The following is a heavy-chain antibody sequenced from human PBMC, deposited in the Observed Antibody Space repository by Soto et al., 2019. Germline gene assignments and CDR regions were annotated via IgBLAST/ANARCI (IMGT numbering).Heavy chain of an antibody. CDR3: ARRRWLQLPSPFDY. V-gene: IGHV1-69*12. CDR2: IIPIFGTA. CDR1: GGTFSSYA. J-gene: IGHJ4*02. D-gene: IGHD5-12*01. Sequence: QVQLVQSGAEVKKPGSSVKVSCKASGGTFSSYAISWVRQAPGQGLEWMGGIIPIFGTANYAQKFQGRVTXXAXEXXSTAYMELSSLRSEDTAVYYCARRRWLQLPSPFDYWGQGTLVTVSS.